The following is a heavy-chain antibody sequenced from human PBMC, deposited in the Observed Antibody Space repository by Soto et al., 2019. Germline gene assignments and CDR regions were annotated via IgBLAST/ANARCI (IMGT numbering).Heavy chain of an antibody. CDR2: ISSSSSYI. CDR3: ARDFGRVAGTAYWFDP. D-gene: IGHD6-19*01. J-gene: IGHJ5*02. V-gene: IGHV3-21*01. CDR1: GFTFSSYS. Sequence: GGSLRLSCAASGFTFSSYSMNWVRQAPGKGLEWVSSISSSSSYIYYADSVKGRFTISRDNAKNSLYLQMNSLRAEDTAVYYCARDFGRVAGTAYWFDPWGQGTLVTVSS.